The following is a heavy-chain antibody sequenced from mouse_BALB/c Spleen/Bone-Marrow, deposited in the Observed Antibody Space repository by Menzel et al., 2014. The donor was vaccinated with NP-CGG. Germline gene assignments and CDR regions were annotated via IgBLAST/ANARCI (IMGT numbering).Heavy chain of an antibody. CDR3: ARDHYYGSFDY. J-gene: IGHJ2*01. CDR2: IWGDGST. V-gene: IGHV2-6-7*01. Sequence: VKVVESGPGLVAPSQSLSITCTVSGFSLTGYGVNWVRQPPGKGLEWLGMIWGDGSTDYNSALKSRLSISKDNSKSQVFLKMTSMQTDDTARYYCARDHYYGSFDYWGQGTTLTVSS. D-gene: IGHD1-2*01. CDR1: GFSLTGYG.